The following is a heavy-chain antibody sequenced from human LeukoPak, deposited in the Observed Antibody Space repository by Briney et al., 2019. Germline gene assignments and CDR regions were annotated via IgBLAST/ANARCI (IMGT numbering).Heavy chain of an antibody. D-gene: IGHD3-22*01. Sequence: GGSLRLSCAASGFTVSSNYMSWVRQAPGKGLEWVSVIYSGGSTYYADSVKGRSTISRDNSKNTLYLQMNSLRAEDTAVYYCARDAHYYDSRAYYYYGMDVWGQGTTVTVSS. CDR2: IYSGGST. V-gene: IGHV3-66*01. J-gene: IGHJ6*02. CDR3: ARDAHYYDSRAYYYYGMDV. CDR1: GFTVSSNY.